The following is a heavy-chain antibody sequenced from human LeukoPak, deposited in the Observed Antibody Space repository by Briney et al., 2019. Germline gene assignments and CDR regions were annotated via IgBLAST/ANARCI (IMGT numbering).Heavy chain of an antibody. D-gene: IGHD5-18*01. Sequence: PGGSLRLSCAASGFTFSSYEMNWVRQAPGKGLEWVSSISSSSSYIYYADSVKGRFTISRDNAKNSLYLQMNSLRAEDTAVYYCARDGGSKYSYGHEVPDDYWGQGTLVTVSS. CDR1: GFTFSSYE. CDR2: ISSSSSYI. V-gene: IGHV3-21*03. J-gene: IGHJ4*02. CDR3: ARDGGSKYSYGHEVPDDY.